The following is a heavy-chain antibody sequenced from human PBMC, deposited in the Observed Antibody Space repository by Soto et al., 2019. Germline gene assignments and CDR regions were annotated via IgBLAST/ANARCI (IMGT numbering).Heavy chain of an antibody. V-gene: IGHV4-59*01. CDR3: AGGGTRSWSGYYYYGMDV. D-gene: IGHD3-3*01. CDR1: GGSISSYY. CDR2: IYYSGST. Sequence: SETLSLTCTVSGGSISSYYWSWIRQPPGKGLEWIGYIYYSGSTNYNPSLKSRVTISVDTSKNQFSLKVSSVTAADTAVYYCAGGGTRSWSGYYYYGMDVWGQGTTVTVSS. J-gene: IGHJ6*02.